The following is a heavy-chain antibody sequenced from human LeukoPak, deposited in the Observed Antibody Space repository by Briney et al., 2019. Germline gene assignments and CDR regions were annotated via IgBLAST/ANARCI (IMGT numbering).Heavy chain of an antibody. D-gene: IGHD3-3*01. CDR2: ISGSGGST. Sequence: GGSLRLSCAASGFTFSSYAMSWVRQAPGKGLEWVSAISGSGGSTYYADSVKGRFTISRDNSKNTLYLQMNSLRAEDTAVYYCAVRWYYDFWSGYRLPYHFDYWGQGTLVTVSS. V-gene: IGHV3-23*01. J-gene: IGHJ4*02. CDR1: GFTFSSYA. CDR3: AVRWYYDFWSGYRLPYHFDY.